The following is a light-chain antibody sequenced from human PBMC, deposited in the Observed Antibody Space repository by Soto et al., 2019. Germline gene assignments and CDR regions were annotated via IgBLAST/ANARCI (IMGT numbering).Light chain of an antibody. V-gene: IGLV2-23*01. CDR1: SSDVGSYNL. CDR3: CSYAGSSTSYVV. Sequence: SALTQPASVSGSPGQSITISCTGTSSDVGSYNLVSWYQQHPGKAPKLMIYEGNKRPSGVSNRFSGSKSGNTASLTISGLQAEDEADYYCCSYAGSSTSYVVFGGGTKLTVL. CDR2: EGN. J-gene: IGLJ2*01.